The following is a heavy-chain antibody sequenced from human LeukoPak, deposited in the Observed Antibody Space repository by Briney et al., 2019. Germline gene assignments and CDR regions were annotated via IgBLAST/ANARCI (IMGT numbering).Heavy chain of an antibody. CDR2: INPSGGTT. CDR1: GYTFTSYY. V-gene: IGHV1-46*01. CDR3: AITVVTLEGVGGY. J-gene: IGHJ4*02. Sequence: GASVKVSCKASGYTFTSYYMHWVRQAPGQGLEWMGIINPSGGTTSYAQKFQGRVTMTRDTSTSTVYMELSSLRSEDTAVYYCAITVVTLEGVGGYWGQGTLVTVSS. D-gene: IGHD4-23*01.